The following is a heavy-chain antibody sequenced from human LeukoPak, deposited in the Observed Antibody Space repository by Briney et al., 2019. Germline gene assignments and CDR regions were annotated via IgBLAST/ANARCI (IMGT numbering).Heavy chain of an antibody. Sequence: GGSLRLSCAVSGFTFSSYSMNWVRRAPGKGLEWGSYIGSRVSTRYYADSVKGRFTISRDNGKHSLYLQMNSLRAEDTAVYYCAREGSDFWSGYSNGYFDYWGQGTLVTVSS. CDR3: AREGSDFWSGYSNGYFDY. D-gene: IGHD3-3*01. CDR2: IGSRVSTR. CDR1: GFTFSSYS. V-gene: IGHV3-48*01. J-gene: IGHJ4*02.